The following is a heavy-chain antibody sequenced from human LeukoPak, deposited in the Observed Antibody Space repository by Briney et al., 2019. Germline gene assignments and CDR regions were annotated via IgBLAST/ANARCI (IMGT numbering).Heavy chain of an antibody. Sequence: PGRSLRLSCAASGFTFSSYAMHWVRQAPGKGLEWVAVISYDGSNKYYADSVKGRFTISRDNSKNTLYLQMNSLRAEDTALYYCARDDTHYYGLNYDYWGQGTLVTVSS. CDR1: GFTFSSYA. CDR2: ISYDGSNK. J-gene: IGHJ4*02. CDR3: ARDDTHYYGLNYDY. D-gene: IGHD3-10*01. V-gene: IGHV3-30*04.